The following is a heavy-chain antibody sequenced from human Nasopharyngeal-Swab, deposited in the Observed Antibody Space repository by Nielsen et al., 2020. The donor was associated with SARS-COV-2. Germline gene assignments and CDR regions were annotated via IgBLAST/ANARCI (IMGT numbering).Heavy chain of an antibody. V-gene: IGHV3-74*01. CDR3: ARDLVLGSGSNGH. CDR1: GFSVGTND. Sequence: GGSLRLSCAASGFSVGTNDMSWVRQAPGKGLVWVSRINNDGSDTGYADFVKGRFTVSRDNAENTVYLQMNSLRVEDTAVYYCARDLVLGSGSNGHWGQGTLVTVSS. CDR2: INNDGSDT. J-gene: IGHJ4*02. D-gene: IGHD3-10*01.